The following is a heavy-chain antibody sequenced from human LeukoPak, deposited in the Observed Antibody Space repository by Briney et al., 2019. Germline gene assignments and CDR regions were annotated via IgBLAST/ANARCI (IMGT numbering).Heavy chain of an antibody. CDR1: GFTFSGYA. D-gene: IGHD6-13*01. V-gene: IGHV3-23*01. CDR3: AKDSQQLVRWWFDP. CDR2: ISGSGGST. Sequence: GGSLRLSCAASGFTFSGYAMSWVRQAPGKGLEWVSAISGSGGSTYYADSVKGRFTISRDNSKNTLYLQMNSLRAEDTAVYYCAKDSQQLVRWWFDPWGQGTLVTVSS. J-gene: IGHJ5*02.